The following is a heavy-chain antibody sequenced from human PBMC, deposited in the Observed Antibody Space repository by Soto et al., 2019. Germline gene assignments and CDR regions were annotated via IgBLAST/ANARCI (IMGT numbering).Heavy chain of an antibody. Sequence: EVQLLESGGGLVQPGGSLRLSCAASGFTFSNYAMSWVRQAPGKGLEWVSAISDSGGSTYYADSVKGRFTISRDNSKNTLYLQMNSLRAEDTAVYYCVKGDGSGAPEYYLDYWGQGTLVAVSS. D-gene: IGHD3-10*01. V-gene: IGHV3-23*01. J-gene: IGHJ4*02. CDR1: GFTFSNYA. CDR3: VKGDGSGAPEYYLDY. CDR2: ISDSGGST.